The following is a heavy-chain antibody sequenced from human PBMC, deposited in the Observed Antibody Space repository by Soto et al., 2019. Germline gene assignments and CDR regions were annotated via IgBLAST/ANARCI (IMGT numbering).Heavy chain of an antibody. V-gene: IGHV4-34*01. CDR2: INHSGST. Sequence: PSETLSLTCAGYGGSFSCYYWSWIRQPPGKGLEWIGEINHSGSTNYNPSLKSRVTISVDTSKNQFSLKLSSVTAADTAVYYCARFRYYDSSGYYLFDYWGQGTLVTVSS. J-gene: IGHJ4*02. CDR1: GGSFSCYY. D-gene: IGHD3-22*01. CDR3: ARFRYYDSSGYYLFDY.